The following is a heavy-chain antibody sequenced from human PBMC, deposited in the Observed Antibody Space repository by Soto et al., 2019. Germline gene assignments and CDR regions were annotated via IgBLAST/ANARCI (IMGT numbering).Heavy chain of an antibody. CDR3: AKPPVRIWGTPYYFDV. CDR2: ISGSGGST. V-gene: IGHV3-23*01. CDR1: GFTFSSYA. D-gene: IGHD3-16*01. Sequence: GGSLRLSCAASGFTFSSYAMSWVRQAPGKGLEWVSAISGSGGSTYYADSVKGRFTISRDNSKNTLYLQMNSLRAEDTAVYYCAKPPVRIWGTPYYFDVWGPGSLVTVSS. J-gene: IGHJ4*02.